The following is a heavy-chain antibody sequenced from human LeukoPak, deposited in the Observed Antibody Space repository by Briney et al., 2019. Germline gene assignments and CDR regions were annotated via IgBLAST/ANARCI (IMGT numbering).Heavy chain of an antibody. D-gene: IGHD2-15*01. Sequence: PSETLSLTCAVYGGSFSGYYWSWIRQPPGKGLEWIGYIYYSGSTNYNPSLKSRVTISVDTSKNQFSLKLSSVTAADTAVYYCARVGSSGGYSPNMDVWGKGTTVTISS. CDR1: GGSFSGYY. CDR2: IYYSGST. V-gene: IGHV4-59*01. J-gene: IGHJ6*03. CDR3: ARVGSSGGYSPNMDV.